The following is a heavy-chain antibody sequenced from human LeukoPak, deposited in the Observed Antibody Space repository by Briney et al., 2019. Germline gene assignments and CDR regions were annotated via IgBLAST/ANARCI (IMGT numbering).Heavy chain of an antibody. CDR3: ARGTVLRFLEWLLYEAFDY. Sequence: ASVKVSCKASGYTFTGYYMHWVRQAPGQGLEWMGWINPNSGGTNYAQKFQGRVTMTRDTSISTAYMGLSRLRSDDTAVYYCARGTVLRFLEWLLYEAFDYWGQGTLVTVSS. V-gene: IGHV1-2*02. J-gene: IGHJ4*02. CDR1: GYTFTGYY. CDR2: INPNSGGT. D-gene: IGHD3-3*01.